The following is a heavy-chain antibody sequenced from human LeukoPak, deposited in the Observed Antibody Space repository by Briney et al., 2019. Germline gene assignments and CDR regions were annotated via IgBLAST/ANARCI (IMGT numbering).Heavy chain of an antibody. D-gene: IGHD1-26*01. CDR2: IKQDGYEK. V-gene: IGHV3-7*01. J-gene: IGHJ4*02. CDR1: GFTFSGYW. Sequence: PGGSLRLSCAASGFTFSGYWMSWVRQTPEKGLEWVANIKQDGYEKYYVDSVKGRFTISRDNAKNSLYLQMNSLRADDTAIYYCARDKIVGPTTLDYWGQGTLVIVSS. CDR3: ARDKIVGPTTLDY.